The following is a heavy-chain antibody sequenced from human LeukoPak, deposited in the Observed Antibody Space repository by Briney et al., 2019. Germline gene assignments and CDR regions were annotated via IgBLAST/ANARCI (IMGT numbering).Heavy chain of an antibody. D-gene: IGHD7-27*01. CDR2: IWYDGSNK. CDR1: GFTFSSYG. V-gene: IGHV3-33*01. J-gene: IGHJ2*01. CDR3: ARDLGWYFDL. Sequence: PGRSLRLSCAASGFTFSSYGMHWVRQAPGKGLEWVAVIWYDGSNKYYADSVKGRFTISRDNSKSTLYLQMNSLRAEDTAVYYCARDLGWYFDLWGRGTLVTVSS.